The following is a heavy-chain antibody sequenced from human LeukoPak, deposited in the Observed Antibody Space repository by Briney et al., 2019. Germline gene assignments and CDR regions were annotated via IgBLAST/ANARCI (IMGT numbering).Heavy chain of an antibody. V-gene: IGHV4-61*02. CDR1: GGSISSGSYY. CDR3: ARGHMITFGGVSPGFDY. Sequence: PSETLSLTCTVSGGSISSGSYYWSWIRQPAGKGLEWIGRIYTSGGTNYNPSLKSRVTISVDTSENQFSLKLSSVTAADTAVYYCARGHMITFGGVSPGFDYWGQGTLVTVSS. D-gene: IGHD3-16*01. CDR2: IYTSGGT. J-gene: IGHJ4*02.